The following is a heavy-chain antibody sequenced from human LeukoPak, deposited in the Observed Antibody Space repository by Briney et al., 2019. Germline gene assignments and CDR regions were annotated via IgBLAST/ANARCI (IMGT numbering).Heavy chain of an antibody. Sequence: ASVKVSCKASGYTFTGYYMHWVRQATGQGLEWMGWMNPNSGNTGYAQKCQGRVTMTRNTSISTAYMELSSLRSEDTAVYYCARGFRSSSSWYSYYYYYGMDVWGQGTTVTVSS. D-gene: IGHD6-13*01. J-gene: IGHJ6*02. CDR1: GYTFTGYY. CDR3: ARGFRSSSSWYSYYYYYGMDV. CDR2: MNPNSGNT. V-gene: IGHV1-8*02.